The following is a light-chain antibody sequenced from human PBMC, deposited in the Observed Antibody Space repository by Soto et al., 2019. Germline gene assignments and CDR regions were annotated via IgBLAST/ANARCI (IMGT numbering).Light chain of an antibody. CDR3: FSDAGSYPYV. CDR1: SSDVGGYNY. J-gene: IGLJ1*01. V-gene: IGLV2-11*01. CDR2: DVR. Sequence: QSALTQPRSVSGTPGQSVTISCTGTSSDVGGYNYVSWYQQHPGKAPKLMIYDVRKRPSGVPDRFSGSTSGNTASLTISVLQADDEAYYYCFSDAGSYPYVFGTGTKVTVL.